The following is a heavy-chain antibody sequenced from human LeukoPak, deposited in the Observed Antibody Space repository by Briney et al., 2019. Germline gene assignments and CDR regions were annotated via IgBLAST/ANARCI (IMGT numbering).Heavy chain of an antibody. CDR3: ALRPYYYDSSGYYSLDY. J-gene: IGHJ4*02. D-gene: IGHD3-22*01. V-gene: IGHV1-8*01. CDR1: GYTFTSYD. CDR2: MNPNSGNT. Sequence: ASVKVSCKASGYTFTSYDINWVRQATGQGLEWMGWMNPNSGNTGYAQKFQGRVTMTRNTSISTAYMELSSLRSEDTAVYYCALRPYYYDSSGYYSLDYWGQGTLVTVSS.